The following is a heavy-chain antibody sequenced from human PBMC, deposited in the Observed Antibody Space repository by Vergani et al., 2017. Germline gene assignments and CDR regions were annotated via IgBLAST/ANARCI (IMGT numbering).Heavy chain of an antibody. CDR3: ARVYHSSGWYGLDYFDY. D-gene: IGHD6-19*01. CDR2: IYYSGST. V-gene: IGHV4-59*01. Sequence: QVQLQESGPGLVKPSETLSLTCTVSGSSISSYYWSWIRQPPGKGLEWIGYIYYSGSTNYNPSLKSRVTISVDTSKNQFSLKLSSVTAADTAVYYCARVYHSSGWYGLDYFDYWGQGTLVTVSS. J-gene: IGHJ4*02. CDR1: GSSISSYY.